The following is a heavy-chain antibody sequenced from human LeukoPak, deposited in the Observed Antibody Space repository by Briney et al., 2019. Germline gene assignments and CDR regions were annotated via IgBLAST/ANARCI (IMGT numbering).Heavy chain of an antibody. CDR3: ARAQVLLWFGELLNFDY. CDR2: ISHSGTS. CDR1: GYFISSGYY. Sequence: SETLSLTCNVSGYFISSGYYWGWIRQPPGKGLEWVGSISHSGTSYYNPSLKSRVTISVDTSKNQFSLKLSSVTAADTAVYYCARAQVLLWFGELLNFDYWGQGTLVTVSS. D-gene: IGHD3-10*01. V-gene: IGHV4-38-2*02. J-gene: IGHJ4*02.